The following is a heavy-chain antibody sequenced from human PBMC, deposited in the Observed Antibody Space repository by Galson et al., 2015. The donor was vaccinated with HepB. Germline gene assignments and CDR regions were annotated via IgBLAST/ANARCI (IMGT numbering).Heavy chain of an antibody. CDR1: GFTFSSYW. V-gene: IGHV3-74*01. CDR2: INSDGSST. D-gene: IGHD6-13*01. J-gene: IGHJ6*02. Sequence: SLRLSCAASGFTFSSYWMHWVRQAPGKGLVWVTRINSDGSSTSYADSVKGRFTISRDNAKNTLYLQMNSLRAEDTAVYYCARDIAAAGTGGMDVWSQGTTVTVSS. CDR3: ARDIAAAGTGGMDV.